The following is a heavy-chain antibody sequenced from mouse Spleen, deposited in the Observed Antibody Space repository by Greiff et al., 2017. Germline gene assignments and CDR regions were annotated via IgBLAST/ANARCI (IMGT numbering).Heavy chain of an antibody. CDR2: INPSSGYT. Sequence: QVQLQQSGAELARPGASVKMSCKASGYTFTSYTMHWVKQRPGQGLEWIGYINPSSGYTKYNQKFKDKATLTADKSSSTAYMQLSSLTSEDSAVYYCARGHYYGSSSFAYWGQGTLVTVSA. CDR1: GYTFTSYT. V-gene: IGHV1-4*01. CDR3: ARGHYYGSSSFAY. J-gene: IGHJ3*01. D-gene: IGHD1-1*01.